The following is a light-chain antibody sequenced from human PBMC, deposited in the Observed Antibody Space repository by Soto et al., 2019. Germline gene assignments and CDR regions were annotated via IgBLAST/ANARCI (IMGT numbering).Light chain of an antibody. J-gene: IGKJ1*01. Sequence: EIVLTQSPATLSSFPGDRVTLSCRASQAVNTRLAWYQHKPGQAPRPLIYLTSNRAAGIPARFSGSGSETDLTLTISDVEPEDFAVYYCQQYGTFGQGTKVDIK. V-gene: IGKV3D-11*03. CDR2: LTS. CDR3: QQYGT. CDR1: QAVNTR.